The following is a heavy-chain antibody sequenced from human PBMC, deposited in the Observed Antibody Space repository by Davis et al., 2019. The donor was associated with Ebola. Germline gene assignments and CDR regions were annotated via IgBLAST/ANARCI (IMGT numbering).Heavy chain of an antibody. Sequence: GESLKISCAASGFTFSSYGMHWVRQAPGKGLEWVAVIWYDGSNKYYADSVKDRFTISRDNSKNTLYLQMNSLRAEDTAVYYCAREAYYYDSSGYYSHFDYWGQGTLVTVSS. CDR1: GFTFSSYG. D-gene: IGHD3-22*01. V-gene: IGHV3-33*01. CDR2: IWYDGSNK. CDR3: AREAYYYDSSGYYSHFDY. J-gene: IGHJ4*02.